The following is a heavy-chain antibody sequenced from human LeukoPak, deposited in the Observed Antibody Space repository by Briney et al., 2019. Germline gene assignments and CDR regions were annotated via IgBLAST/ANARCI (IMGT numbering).Heavy chain of an antibody. CDR2: VYYSGST. V-gene: IGHV4-31*03. Sequence: SQTLSLTRTVSGGSISSVDHYWNWVRQLPGKGLEWIGCVYYSGSTYYNPSLKSRVTISADTSESQFSLQLSSVTAADTAVYYCATGTDSRKVGYWGQGTLVTVSS. D-gene: IGHD1-26*01. J-gene: IGHJ4*02. CDR1: GGSISSVDHY. CDR3: ATGTDSRKVGY.